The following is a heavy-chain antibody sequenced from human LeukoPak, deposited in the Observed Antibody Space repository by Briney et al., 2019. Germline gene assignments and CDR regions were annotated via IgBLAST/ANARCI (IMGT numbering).Heavy chain of an antibody. J-gene: IGHJ3*02. V-gene: IGHV1-69*04. Sequence: ASVKVSCKASGGTFSSYAISWVRQAPGQGLEWMGRIIPILGIANYAQKFQGRVTITADKSTSTTYMEPSSLRSEDTAVYYCARTKAVAGTTGAFDIWGQGTMVTVSS. CDR1: GGTFSSYA. D-gene: IGHD6-19*01. CDR3: ARTKAVAGTTGAFDI. CDR2: IIPILGIA.